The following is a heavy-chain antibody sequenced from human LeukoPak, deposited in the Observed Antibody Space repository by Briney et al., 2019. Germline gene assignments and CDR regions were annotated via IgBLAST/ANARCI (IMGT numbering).Heavy chain of an antibody. Sequence: PGGSLRLSCVSSRFTFSSYAMSWVRQAPGKGLEWVSSISGSGGRTYYADSVKGRFTISRDNSKNTLYLQMNSLRAEGTAVYYCAKGDRSYGPDYFDYWGQGTLVTVSS. CDR2: ISGSGGRT. D-gene: IGHD3-16*01. CDR3: AKGDRSYGPDYFDY. J-gene: IGHJ4*02. CDR1: RFTFSSYA. V-gene: IGHV3-23*01.